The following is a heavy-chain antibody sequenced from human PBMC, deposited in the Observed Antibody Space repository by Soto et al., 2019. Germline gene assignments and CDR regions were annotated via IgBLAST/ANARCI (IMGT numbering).Heavy chain of an antibody. Sequence: GGSLRLSCAASGFTFSSYSMNWVRQAPGKGLEWVSVISGSGSSTYYVDSVKGRFTISRDNSKNTLYLQMNSLRVEDTALYYCVKDLPGELLPTCFDPWSQGTLVTVSS. CDR3: VKDLPGELLPTCFDP. CDR1: GFTFSSYS. V-gene: IGHV3-23*01. D-gene: IGHD1-26*01. J-gene: IGHJ5*02. CDR2: ISGSGSST.